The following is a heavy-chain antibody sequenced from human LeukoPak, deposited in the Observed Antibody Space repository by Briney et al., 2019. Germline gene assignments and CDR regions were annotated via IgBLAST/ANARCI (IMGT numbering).Heavy chain of an antibody. V-gene: IGHV4-4*02. D-gene: IGHD2-15*01. J-gene: IGHJ4*02. CDR2: VYRSGST. Sequence: PSGTLSLTCTVSYVSISSDNWWSWVRQPPGKGLEWIGEVYRSGSTNYNPSLKSRLTMSIDRSNNQFSLQLTSVTAADTAVYYCARGGYLSHYFDYWGQGTPVTVSS. CDR1: YVSISSDNW. CDR3: ARGGYLSHYFDY.